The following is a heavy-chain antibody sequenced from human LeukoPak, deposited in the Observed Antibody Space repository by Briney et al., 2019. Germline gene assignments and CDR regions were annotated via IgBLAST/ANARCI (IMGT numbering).Heavy chain of an antibody. Sequence: GESLKISCKGSGYSFTNYWIGWVRQMPGKGLEWMGIIYPGDSDTRYSPSFQGQVTISADKSISTAYLQWSSLKASDTAMYYCARTHTTTWSHFDYWGQGTLVTASS. CDR1: GYSFTNYW. CDR2: IYPGDSDT. V-gene: IGHV5-51*01. D-gene: IGHD1-14*01. J-gene: IGHJ4*02. CDR3: ARTHTTTWSHFDY.